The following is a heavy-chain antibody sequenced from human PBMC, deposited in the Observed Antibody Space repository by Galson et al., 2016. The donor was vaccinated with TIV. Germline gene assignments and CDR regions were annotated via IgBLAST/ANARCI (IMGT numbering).Heavy chain of an antibody. CDR1: GGTFSTSV. D-gene: IGHD3-3*01. CDR3: AKRPIITIFGAGSNYCDS. Sequence: SVKVSCKASGGTFSTSVFNWLRQAPGQGLEWMGVINPLFGTANYAQTFQGRLTITADESTSSAHVELSSLRAEDTAVYYCAKRPIITIFGAGSNYCDSWGQGTLVTVSS. V-gene: IGHV1-69*13. J-gene: IGHJ4*02. CDR2: INPLFGTA.